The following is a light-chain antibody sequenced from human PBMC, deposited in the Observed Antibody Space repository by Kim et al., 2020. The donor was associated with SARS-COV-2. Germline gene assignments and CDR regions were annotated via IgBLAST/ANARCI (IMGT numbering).Light chain of an antibody. V-gene: IGKV3-15*01. Sequence: EIVMTQSPATLSVSPGERATLSCRASQSVSSNLAWYQQKPGQAPRLLIYGASTRATGIPARFSGSGSGTEFTLTISSLQSEDFAVYYCQQHNNGAYTSGQGTKLE. CDR2: GAS. CDR1: QSVSSN. J-gene: IGKJ2*01. CDR3: QQHNNGAYT.